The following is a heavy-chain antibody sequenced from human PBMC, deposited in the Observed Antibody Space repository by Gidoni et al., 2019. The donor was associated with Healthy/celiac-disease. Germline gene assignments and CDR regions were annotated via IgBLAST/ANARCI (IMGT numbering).Heavy chain of an antibody. CDR3: AKGAAAGTIFDY. CDR2: ISGSGGST. J-gene: IGHJ4*02. CDR1: GFPFSSYA. V-gene: IGHV3-23*01. Sequence: EVQLLEPGGGLVQPGGSLRLSCAASGFPFSSYAMSWVRQAPGKGLEWVSAISGSGGSTYYADSVKGRFTISRDNSKNTLYLQMNSLRAEDTAVYYCAKGAAAGTIFDYWGQGTLVTVSS. D-gene: IGHD6-13*01.